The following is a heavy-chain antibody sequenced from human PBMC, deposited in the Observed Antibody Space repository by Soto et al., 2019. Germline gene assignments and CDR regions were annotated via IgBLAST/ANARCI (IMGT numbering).Heavy chain of an antibody. Sequence: PGGSLRLSCAGSGFTFSSYAMSWVRQAPGKGLEWVSAISGSGGSTYYADSVKGRFTISRDNSKNTLYLQMNSLRAEDTAVYYCAKDRSGYSINWFDPWGQGTLVTVSS. V-gene: IGHV3-23*01. CDR1: GFTFSSYA. J-gene: IGHJ5*02. CDR2: ISGSGGST. D-gene: IGHD5-12*01. CDR3: AKDRSGYSINWFDP.